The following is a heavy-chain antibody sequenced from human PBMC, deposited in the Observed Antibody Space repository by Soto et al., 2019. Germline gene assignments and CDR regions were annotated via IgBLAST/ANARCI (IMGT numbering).Heavy chain of an antibody. V-gene: IGHV5-10-1*01. CDR1: GYSFTSYW. CDR2: IDPSDSYT. Sequence: HGESLKISCKGSGYSFTSYWISWVRQMPGKGLEWMGRIDPSDSYTNYSPSFQGHVTISADKSISTAYLQWSSLKASDTAMYYCARSPRTVTDYGMDVWGQGTTVTVSS. CDR3: ARSPRTVTDYGMDV. D-gene: IGHD4-17*01. J-gene: IGHJ6*02.